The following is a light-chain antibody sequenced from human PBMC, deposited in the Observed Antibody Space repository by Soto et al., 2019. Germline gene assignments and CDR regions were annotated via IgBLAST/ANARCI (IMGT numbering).Light chain of an antibody. Sequence: DIPMTQSPSSLSASVGDRVTITCRASKTISTSLNWYQQKPGKAPRLLIYDASSLLSGVPSRFSGSGSGTDFTLTIASLQPEDFSTYYCQQSDSTPYTFGQGTKVEI. J-gene: IGKJ2*01. CDR1: KTISTS. CDR3: QQSDSTPYT. CDR2: DAS. V-gene: IGKV1-39*01.